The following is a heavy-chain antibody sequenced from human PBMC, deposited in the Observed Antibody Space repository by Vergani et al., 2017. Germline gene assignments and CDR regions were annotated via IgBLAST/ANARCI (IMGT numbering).Heavy chain of an antibody. CDR1: GYTFTSYG. D-gene: IGHD2-2*01. CDR2: ISAYNGNT. Sequence: QVQLVQSGAEVKKPGSSVKVSCKASGYTFTSYGISWVRQAPGQGLEWMGWISAYNGNTNYAQKLQGRVTMTTDTSTSTAYMELRSLRSDDTAVYYCARDCSSTSCYLSIDYWGQGTLVTVSS. J-gene: IGHJ4*02. V-gene: IGHV1-18*01. CDR3: ARDCSSTSCYLSIDY.